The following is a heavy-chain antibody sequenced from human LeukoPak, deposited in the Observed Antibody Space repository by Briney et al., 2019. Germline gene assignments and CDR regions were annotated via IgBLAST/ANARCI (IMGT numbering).Heavy chain of an antibody. D-gene: IGHD4-17*01. V-gene: IGHV1-2*02. CDR3: ARAAATTVTTYYYYMDV. Sequence: ASVTVSCKASGYTFTGYYMHWVRQAPGQGLEWMGWINPNSGGTNYAQKFQGRVTMTRDTSISTAYMELSRLRSDDTAVYYCARAAATTVTTYYYYMDVWGKGTTVTVPS. CDR2: INPNSGGT. CDR1: GYTFTGYY. J-gene: IGHJ6*03.